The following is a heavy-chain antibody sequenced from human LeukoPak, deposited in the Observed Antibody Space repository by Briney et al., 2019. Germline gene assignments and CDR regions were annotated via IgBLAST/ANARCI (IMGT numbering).Heavy chain of an antibody. CDR1: GYTFTGYY. CDR3: ARDSFSGYSSSWHEDF. CDR2: INPTSGAT. V-gene: IGHV1-2*02. D-gene: IGHD6-13*01. J-gene: IGHJ4*02. Sequence: ASVNVSCKASGYTFTGYYMHWVRQAPGQGLEWMGWINPTSGATNYAQKFLGRMTMTRDTFIRTAYMELNRLTSDDTAVYFCARDSFSGYSSSWHEDFWGQGTLVTVSS.